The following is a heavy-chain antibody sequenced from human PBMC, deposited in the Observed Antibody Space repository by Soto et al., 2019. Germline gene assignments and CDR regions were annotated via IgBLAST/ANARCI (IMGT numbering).Heavy chain of an antibody. D-gene: IGHD3-10*01. CDR2: ISQTGAT. Sequence: TLSLTCAVSVGSITSGNSYSWAWIRQPPGRGLEWIGSISQTGATSYNPSLKSRVSVSLDKSKNQFSLRLPSVTAADMAVYYCARAVSPYFGTWFDPWGQGTLVTVSS. V-gene: IGHV4-30-2*01. CDR1: VGSITSGNSYS. J-gene: IGHJ5*02. CDR3: ARAVSPYFGTWFDP.